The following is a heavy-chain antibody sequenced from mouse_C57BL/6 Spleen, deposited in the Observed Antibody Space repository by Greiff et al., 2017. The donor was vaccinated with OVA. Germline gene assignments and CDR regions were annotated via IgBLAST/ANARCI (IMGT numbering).Heavy chain of an antibody. CDR2: IDPSDSYT. J-gene: IGHJ4*01. D-gene: IGHD1-1*01. V-gene: IGHV1-59*01. CDR1: GYTFTSYW. Sequence: QVQLQQPGAELVRPGTSVKLSCKASGYTFTSYWMHWVKQRPGQGLEWIGVIDPSDSYTNYNQKFKGKATLTVDTSSSTAYMQLSSLTSEDSAVYYCARETTVVAPYAMDYWGQGTSVTVSS. CDR3: ARETTVVAPYAMDY.